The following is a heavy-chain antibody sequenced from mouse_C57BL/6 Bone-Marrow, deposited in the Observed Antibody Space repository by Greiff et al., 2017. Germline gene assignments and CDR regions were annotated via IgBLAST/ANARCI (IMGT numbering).Heavy chain of an antibody. Sequence: VQLQQSGTVLARPGASVKMSCKTSGYTFTSYWMHWVKQRPGQGLEWIGAIYPGNSDTSYNQKFKGKAKLTAVTSASTAYMELSSLTNEDSAVYYCTRLRDSSGNYFDYWGQGTTLTVSS. CDR2: IYPGNSDT. CDR1: GYTFTSYW. CDR3: TRLRDSSGNYFDY. D-gene: IGHD3-2*02. V-gene: IGHV1-5*01. J-gene: IGHJ2*01.